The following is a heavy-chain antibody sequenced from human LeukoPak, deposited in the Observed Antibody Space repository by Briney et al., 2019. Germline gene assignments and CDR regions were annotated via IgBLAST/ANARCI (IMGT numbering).Heavy chain of an antibody. J-gene: IGHJ4*02. D-gene: IGHD1-26*01. CDR3: AKDTGGSYQLYYFDY. CDR1: GFTFSSYA. V-gene: IGHV3-23*01. Sequence: GSLRLSCAASGFTFSSYAMSWVRQAPGKGLEWVSAISGSGGSTYYADSVKGRFTISRDNSKNTLHLQMNSLRAEDTAVYYCAKDTGGSYQLYYFDYWGQGTLVTVSS. CDR2: ISGSGGST.